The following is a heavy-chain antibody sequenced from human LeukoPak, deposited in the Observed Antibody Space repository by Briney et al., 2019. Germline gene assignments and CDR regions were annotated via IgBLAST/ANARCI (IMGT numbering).Heavy chain of an antibody. V-gene: IGHV3-30*06. Sequence: GGSLRLSCAASGFTFSSHGMHWVRQAPGKGLEWVAVISYDGSNKYYADSVKGRFTISRDNSKNTLYLQMNSLRAEDTAVYYCASPTLEWLFRVGIDYWGQGTLVTVSS. D-gene: IGHD3-3*01. CDR1: GFTFSSHG. J-gene: IGHJ4*02. CDR2: ISYDGSNK. CDR3: ASPTLEWLFRVGIDY.